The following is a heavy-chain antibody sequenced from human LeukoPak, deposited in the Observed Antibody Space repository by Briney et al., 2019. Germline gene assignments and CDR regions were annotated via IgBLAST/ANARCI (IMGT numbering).Heavy chain of an antibody. D-gene: IGHD1-7*01. Sequence: GGSLRLSCAASGFTFSTYTMHWVRQAPGKGLEWVALIRHDGGDKFYADSVKGRFTVSRDNSKNTLYLQMSSLRAEDTAVYFCAREENWDYALTWGRGTLVTVSS. CDR3: AREENWDYALT. CDR1: GFTFSTYT. J-gene: IGHJ4*02. V-gene: IGHV3-33*01. CDR2: IRHDGGDK.